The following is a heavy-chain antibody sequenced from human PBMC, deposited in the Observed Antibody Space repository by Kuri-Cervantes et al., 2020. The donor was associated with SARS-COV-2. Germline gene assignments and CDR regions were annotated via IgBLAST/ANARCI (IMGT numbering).Heavy chain of an antibody. CDR2: IYYSGST. CDR1: GFTFSSYA. V-gene: IGHV4-59*01. Sequence: ESLKISCAASGFTFSSYAMSWIRQPPGKGLEWIGYIYYSGSTNYNPSLKSRVTISVDTSKNQFSLKLSSVTAADTAVYYCARGPVVVVAATNWFDPWGQGTLVTVSS. CDR3: ARGPVVVVAATNWFDP. J-gene: IGHJ5*02. D-gene: IGHD2-15*01.